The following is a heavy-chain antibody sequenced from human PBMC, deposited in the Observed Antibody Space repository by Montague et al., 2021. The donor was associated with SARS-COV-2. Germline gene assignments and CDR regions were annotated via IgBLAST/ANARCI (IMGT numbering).Heavy chain of an antibody. CDR3: ARIGEGYNAPPGY. V-gene: IGHV4-34*01. Sequence: SETLSLTCAVYVGSFSGYYWSWIRQPPGKGLEWIGEINHSGSTNYNPSLRSRITILVDTSKNQFSLKLSSVTAADTAVYYGARIGEGYNAPPGYWGQGTLVTVSS. J-gene: IGHJ4*02. D-gene: IGHD5-24*01. CDR1: VGSFSGYY. CDR2: INHSGST.